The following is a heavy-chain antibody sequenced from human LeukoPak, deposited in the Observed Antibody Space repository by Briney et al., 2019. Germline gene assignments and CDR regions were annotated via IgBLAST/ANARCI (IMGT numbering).Heavy chain of an antibody. CDR3: AKGVDYCSGGSCPADY. D-gene: IGHD2-15*01. CDR2: IWYDGSNK. J-gene: IGHJ4*02. CDR1: GFTFSSYG. Sequence: GGSLRLSCAASGFTFSSYGMHWVRQAPGKGLEWVAVIWYDGSNKYYADSVKGRFTISRDNSKNTLYLQMNSLRAEDTAVYYCAKGVDYCSGGSCPADYWGPGTLVTVSS. V-gene: IGHV3-33*06.